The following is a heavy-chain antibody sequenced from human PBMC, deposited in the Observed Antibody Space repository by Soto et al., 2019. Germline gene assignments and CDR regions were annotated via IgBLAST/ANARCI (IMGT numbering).Heavy chain of an antibody. D-gene: IGHD6-19*01. CDR3: AGHHKIYSSGWYSHAFDI. V-gene: IGHV4-59*08. CDR2: IYYSGST. CDR1: GGSISSYY. J-gene: IGHJ3*02. Sequence: SETLSLTCTVSGGSISSYYWSWIRQPPGKGLEWIGYIYYSGSTNYNPSLKSRVTISVDTSKNQFSLKLSSVTAADTAVYYCAGHHKIYSSGWYSHAFDIWGQGTMVTVSS.